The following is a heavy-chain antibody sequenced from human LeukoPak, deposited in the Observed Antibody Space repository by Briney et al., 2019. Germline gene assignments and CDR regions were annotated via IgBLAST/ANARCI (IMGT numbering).Heavy chain of an antibody. CDR3: ARGYYDSTVKGAFDN. V-gene: IGHV1-69*04. CDR1: GGTFSSYA. J-gene: IGHJ3*02. CDR2: IIPILGIA. D-gene: IGHD3-22*01. Sequence: ASVKVSCKASGGTFSSYAISWVRQAPGQGLEWMGRIIPILGIANYAQKFQGRVTITADKSTSTAYMELSSLRSEDTAVYYCARGYYDSTVKGAFDNWGQGTMVTVSS.